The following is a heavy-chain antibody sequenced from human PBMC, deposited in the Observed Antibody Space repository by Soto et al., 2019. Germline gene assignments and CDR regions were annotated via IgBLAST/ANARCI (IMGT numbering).Heavy chain of an antibody. CDR3: ARNRQDILVVPAAMGTNDAFDI. V-gene: IGHV1-18*01. CDR1: GYTFTSYG. J-gene: IGHJ3*02. Sequence: ASVKVSCKASGYTFTSYGISWVRQAPGQGLEWMGWISAYNGNTNYAQKLQGRVTMTTDTSTSTAYMELRSLRSDDTAVYYCARNRQDILVVPAAMGTNDAFDIWGQGTMVTVSS. D-gene: IGHD2-2*01. CDR2: ISAYNGNT.